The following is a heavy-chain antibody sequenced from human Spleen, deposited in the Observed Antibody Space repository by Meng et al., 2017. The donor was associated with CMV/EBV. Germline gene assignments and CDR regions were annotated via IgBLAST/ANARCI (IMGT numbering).Heavy chain of an antibody. Sequence: VQLQESGAGLLKPSETLSLTWAVSVESRTDYIWSWIRQSPEKGLEWIGDVSHSGRTNYNPSLMSRVTISVDTSSNQFFLKVTSVTAADTAVYYCARGRTDFDSWGQGTLVTVSS. CDR1: VESRTDYI. CDR3: ARGRTDFDS. V-gene: IGHV4-34*01. CDR2: VSHSGRT. J-gene: IGHJ4*02. D-gene: IGHD1-1*01.